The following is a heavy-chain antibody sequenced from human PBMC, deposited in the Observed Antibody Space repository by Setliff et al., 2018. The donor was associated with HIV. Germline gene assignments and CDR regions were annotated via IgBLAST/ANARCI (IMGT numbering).Heavy chain of an antibody. CDR2: IYPGDSET. V-gene: IGHV5-51*01. CDR3: ARDPTGGAARFDY. J-gene: IGHJ4*02. D-gene: IGHD6-6*01. Sequence: PGESLKISCKGSGYRFTSHWIGWVRQMPGKGLEWMGIIYPGDSETRYSPSFQGQVTMSADRSITTAYLQWSRLKASDTAVYYCARDPTGGAARFDYWGQGTLVTVSS. CDR1: GYRFTSHW.